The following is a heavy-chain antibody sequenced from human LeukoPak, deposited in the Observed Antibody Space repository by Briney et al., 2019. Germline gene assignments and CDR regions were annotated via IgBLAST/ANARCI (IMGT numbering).Heavy chain of an antibody. CDR3: ARASLTGEMDY. V-gene: IGHV3-66*02. CDR1: GFTVSSNY. D-gene: IGHD1-20*01. J-gene: IGHJ4*02. CDR2: IYSGGST. Sequence: GGSLRLSCAASGFTVSSNYMSWVRQAPGKGLEWVSVIYSGGSTYYADSVKGQFTISRDNSKNTLYLQMNSLRAEDTAVYYCARASLTGEMDYWGQGTLVTVSS.